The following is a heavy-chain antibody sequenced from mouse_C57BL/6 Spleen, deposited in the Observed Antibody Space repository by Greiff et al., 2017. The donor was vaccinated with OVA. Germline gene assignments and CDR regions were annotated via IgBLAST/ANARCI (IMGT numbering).Heavy chain of an antibody. CDR3: TRGWGSYFDY. J-gene: IGHJ2*01. Sequence: EVMLVESGGGLVQPGGSMKLSCAASGFTFSDAWMDWVRQSPEKGLEWVAEIRNKANNHATYYAESVKGRFTISRDDSKSSVYLQMNSLRAEDTGIYYCTRGWGSYFDYWGQGTTLTVSS. V-gene: IGHV6-6*01. CDR2: IRNKANNHAT. CDR1: GFTFSDAW. D-gene: IGHD3-3*01.